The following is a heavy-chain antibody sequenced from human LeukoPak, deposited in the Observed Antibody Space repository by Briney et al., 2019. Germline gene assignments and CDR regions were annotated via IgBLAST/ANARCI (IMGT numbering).Heavy chain of an antibody. V-gene: IGHV1-46*01. D-gene: IGHD3-10*01. J-gene: IGHJ5*02. CDR3: ARVDYYGSGSYSKNWFDP. CDR1: GYTFTSYY. Sequence: ASVKVSCKASGYTFTSYYMHWVRQAPGQGLEWMGIINPSGGNTNYAQKLQGRVTMTTDTSTSTAYMELRSLRSDDTAVYYCARVDYYGSGSYSKNWFDPWGQGTLVTVSS. CDR2: INPSGGNT.